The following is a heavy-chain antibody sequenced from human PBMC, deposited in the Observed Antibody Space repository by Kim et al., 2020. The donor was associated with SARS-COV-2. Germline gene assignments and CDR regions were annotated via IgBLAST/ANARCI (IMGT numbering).Heavy chain of an antibody. V-gene: IGHV3-74*01. Sequence: GGSLRLSCAVSGFTFRNYWMHWVRQVPGKGLVWVSRINPDDFRASYADSVKGRFTISRDNAKSTLFLQMDSLRPDDTAVYHCYASDSRRGVDFWGQGTLVTVSS. CDR2: INPDDFRA. J-gene: IGHJ4*02. CDR1: GFTFRNYW. D-gene: IGHD3-10*01. CDR3: YASDSRRGVDF.